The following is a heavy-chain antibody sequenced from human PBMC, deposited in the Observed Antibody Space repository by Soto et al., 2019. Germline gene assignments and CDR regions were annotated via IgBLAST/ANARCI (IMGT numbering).Heavy chain of an antibody. V-gene: IGHV4-39*01. Sequence: SETLSLTCTVSGGSITNNNSYYWGWIRQPPGKGLEWIGTVFYNGRAYYNPSLESRVSISVDTSKNQFSLRLGSVTAADTAVFYCARQGSPFYASGSYFEWGQGILVTVSS. CDR1: GGSITNNNSYY. CDR3: ARQGSPFYASGSYFE. D-gene: IGHD3-10*01. CDR2: VFYNGRA. J-gene: IGHJ4*02.